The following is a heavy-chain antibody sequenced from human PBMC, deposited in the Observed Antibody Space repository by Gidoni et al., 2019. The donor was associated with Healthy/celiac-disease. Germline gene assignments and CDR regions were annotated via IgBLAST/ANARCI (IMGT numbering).Heavy chain of an antibody. CDR1: GYTFTSYY. J-gene: IGHJ5*02. CDR3: ARVAAGGWFDP. Sequence: QVQLVQSGAEVKKPGASVKVSCKASGYTFTSYYMPWVRQAPGQGLEWMGIINPSGGSTSYAQKFQGRVTMTRDTSTSTVYMELSSLRSEDTAVYYCARVAAGGWFDPWGQGTLVTVSS. V-gene: IGHV1-46*03. CDR2: INPSGGST. D-gene: IGHD3-10*01.